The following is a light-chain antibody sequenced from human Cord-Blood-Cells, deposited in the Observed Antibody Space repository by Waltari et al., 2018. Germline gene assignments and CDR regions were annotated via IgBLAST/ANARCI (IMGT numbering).Light chain of an antibody. CDR1: SSDVGSYNL. CDR3: CSYAGSSTWV. CDR2: EGS. Sequence: QSALTQPASVSGSPGQSLTISCTGTSSDVGSYNLVSWYQQLPGKAPNLMIYEGSKRPSGVSNRFSGSKSGNTASLTISGLQAEDEADYYCCSYAGSSTWVFGGGTKLTVL. V-gene: IGLV2-23*01. J-gene: IGLJ3*02.